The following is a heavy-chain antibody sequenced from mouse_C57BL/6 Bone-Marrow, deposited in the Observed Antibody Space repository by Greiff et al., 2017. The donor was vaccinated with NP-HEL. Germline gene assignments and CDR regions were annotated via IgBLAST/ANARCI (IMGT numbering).Heavy chain of an antibody. Sequence: VKLMESGPGLVAPSQSLSITCTVSGFSLTSYAISWVRQPPGKGLEWLGVIWTGGGTNYNSALKSRLSISKDNSKSQVFLKMNSLQTDDTARYYCARTYGSSYYWYCDVWGTGTTVTVSS. J-gene: IGHJ1*03. D-gene: IGHD1-1*01. CDR1: GFSLTSYA. CDR2: IWTGGGT. CDR3: ARTYGSSYYWYCDV. V-gene: IGHV2-9-1*01.